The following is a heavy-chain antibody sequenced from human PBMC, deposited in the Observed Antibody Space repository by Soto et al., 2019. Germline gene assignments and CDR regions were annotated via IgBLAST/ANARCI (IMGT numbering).Heavy chain of an antibody. D-gene: IGHD6-19*01. J-gene: IGHJ4*02. CDR3: AKVSSSAFDY. V-gene: IGHV3-23*01. CDR1: VFTCSSYA. Sequence: GWSLRLSCAASVFTCSSYAMSWFRQAPGKGLEWVSAISGSGGSTYYADSVKGRFTISRDNSKNTLYLQMNSLRAEDTAVYYCAKVSSSAFDYWGQGTLVTVSS. CDR2: ISGSGGST.